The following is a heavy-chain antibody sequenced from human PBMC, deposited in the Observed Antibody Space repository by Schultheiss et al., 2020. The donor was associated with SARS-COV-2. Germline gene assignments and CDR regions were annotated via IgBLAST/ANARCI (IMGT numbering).Heavy chain of an antibody. V-gene: IGHV3-15*01. D-gene: IGHD6-13*01. CDR1: GFTFSNAW. CDR2: IKSKTDGGTT. Sequence: GGSLRLSCAASGFTFSNAWMSWVRQAPGKGLEWVGRIKSKTDGGTTDYAAPVKGRFTISRDDSKNTLYLQMNSLKTEDTAVYYCTTVRHSSSYPHTLDYWGQGTLVTVSS. J-gene: IGHJ4*02. CDR3: TTVRHSSSYPHTLDY.